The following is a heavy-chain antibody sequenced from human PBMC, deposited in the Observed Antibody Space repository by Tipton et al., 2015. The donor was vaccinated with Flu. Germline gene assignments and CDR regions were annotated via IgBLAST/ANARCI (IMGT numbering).Heavy chain of an antibody. Sequence: SLRLSCAASGFTFDDYGVSWVRQVPGKGLEWVSGINWNGGNTGYADSVKGRFTISRDNAKKSLYLQMNSLRAEDTALYRCARGRTGIVGALDYWGQGTLVPVSS. D-gene: IGHD1-26*01. CDR1: GFTFDDYG. J-gene: IGHJ4*02. CDR3: ARGRTGIVGALDY. CDR2: INWNGGNT. V-gene: IGHV3-20*01.